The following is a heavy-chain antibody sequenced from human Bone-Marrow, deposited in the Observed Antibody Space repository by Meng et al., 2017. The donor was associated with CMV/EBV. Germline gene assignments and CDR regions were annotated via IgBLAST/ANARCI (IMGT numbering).Heavy chain of an antibody. CDR1: GFSVSSNY. CDR3: ASYDFGGYYFDY. D-gene: IGHD3-3*01. Sequence: LSCAASGFSVSSNYMSWVRQAPGKGLEWVSLVYSDGNISSADFVKGRFTISRDNAKNSLYLQMNSLRAEDTAVYYCASYDFGGYYFDYWGQGTLVTVSS. CDR2: VYSDGNI. J-gene: IGHJ4*02. V-gene: IGHV3-53*01.